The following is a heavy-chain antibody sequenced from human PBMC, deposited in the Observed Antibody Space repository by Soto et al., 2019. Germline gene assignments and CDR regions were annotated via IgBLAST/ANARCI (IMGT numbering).Heavy chain of an antibody. V-gene: IGHV3-21*01. J-gene: IGHJ6*02. CDR3: ARNESSNIYGMDV. Sequence: GSLRLSCAASGFTFSSYSMNWVRQAPGKGLEWVSSISSSSFSINYADSVKGRFSISRDNAQNSLHLQMNNLRAEDTAVYYCARNESSNIYGMDVWGQGTTVTVSS. D-gene: IGHD6-6*01. CDR1: GFTFSSYS. CDR2: ISSSSFSI.